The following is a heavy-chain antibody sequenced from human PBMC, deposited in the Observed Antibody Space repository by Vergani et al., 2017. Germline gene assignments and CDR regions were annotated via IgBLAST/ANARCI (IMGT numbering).Heavy chain of an antibody. CDR2: IYYSGST. CDR3: ARTLSIXYDSSGYVPDAFDI. D-gene: IGHD3-22*01. Sequence: QVQLQESGPGLVKPSETLSLTCTVSGGSISSYYWSWIRQPPGKGLEWIGYIYYSGSTNYNPSLKSRVTISVDTSKNQFSLKLSSVTAADTAVYYCARTLSIXYDSSGYVPDAFDIWGQGTMVTVSS. J-gene: IGHJ3*02. V-gene: IGHV4-59*01. CDR1: GGSISSYY.